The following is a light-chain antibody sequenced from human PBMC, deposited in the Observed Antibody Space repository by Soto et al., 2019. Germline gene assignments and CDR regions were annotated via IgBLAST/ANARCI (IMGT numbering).Light chain of an antibody. CDR1: XSXIGSNY. CDR2: RND. J-gene: IGLJ2*01. Sequence: QSVLTQPPSASGTPGQRVTISCSGSXSXIGSNYVYWYQQFPGSAPKLLIYRNDQRPSGVPDRFSGSKSGTSASLAISGPRSEDEADYYCAAWDDSLSAVVFGGGTKLTVL. CDR3: AAWDDSLSAVV. V-gene: IGLV1-47*01.